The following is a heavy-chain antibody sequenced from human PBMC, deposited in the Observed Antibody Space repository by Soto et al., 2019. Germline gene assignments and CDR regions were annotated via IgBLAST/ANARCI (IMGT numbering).Heavy chain of an antibody. Sequence: SETLSLTCAVYGGSFSGYYWSWIRQPPGKGLEWIGEINHSGSTNYNPSLKSRVTVSVDTSKNQFSLKLSSVTAADTAVYYCARESLRFLEWLQRGNWFDPWGQGTLVTVSS. CDR2: INHSGST. V-gene: IGHV4-34*01. J-gene: IGHJ5*02. CDR1: GGSFSGYY. D-gene: IGHD3-3*01. CDR3: ARESLRFLEWLQRGNWFDP.